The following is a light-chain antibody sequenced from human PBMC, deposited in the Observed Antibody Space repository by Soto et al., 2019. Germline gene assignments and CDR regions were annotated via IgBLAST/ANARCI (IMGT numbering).Light chain of an antibody. V-gene: IGKV3-15*01. J-gene: IGKJ2*01. CDR3: QQYNNWPYT. CDR2: GAS. CDR1: QRVSSN. Sequence: EVVMTQSPATLSVSPGERATLSCRASQRVSSNLAWYQQKPGQAPRLLIYGASTRATGLPARFSGSGSGTEFTLNISSLQSEDFAVYYCQQYNNWPYTFGQGTKLDIK.